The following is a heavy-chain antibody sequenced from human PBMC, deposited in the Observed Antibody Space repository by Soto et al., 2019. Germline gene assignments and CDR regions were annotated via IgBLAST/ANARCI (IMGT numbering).Heavy chain of an antibody. CDR3: ARVVPGAEAWFGP. J-gene: IGHJ5*02. D-gene: IGHD2-2*01. Sequence: VKVSFNTSGYTFSNYGITWVRQAPGQPLEWLGWISLYSDGTNYAQKFQGRVSMTTDTSTTTAYMELRSLRSDDTAVYYCARVVPGAEAWFGPWGQGTLVTVSS. CDR2: ISLYSDGT. V-gene: IGHV1-18*01. CDR1: GYTFSNYG.